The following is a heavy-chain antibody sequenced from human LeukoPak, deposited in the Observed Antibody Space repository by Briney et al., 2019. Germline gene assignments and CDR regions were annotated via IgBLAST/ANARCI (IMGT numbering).Heavy chain of an antibody. CDR1: GFTVSSNY. D-gene: IGHD3-10*01. V-gene: IGHV3-53*01. Sequence: AGGSLRLSCAASGFTVSSNYMSWVRQAPGKGLEWVSVIYSGGSTYYADSVKGRFTISRDNSKNTLYLQMNSLRAEDTAVYYCARDPYGSGSSDYWGQGTLVTVSS. CDR2: IYSGGST. J-gene: IGHJ4*02. CDR3: ARDPYGSGSSDY.